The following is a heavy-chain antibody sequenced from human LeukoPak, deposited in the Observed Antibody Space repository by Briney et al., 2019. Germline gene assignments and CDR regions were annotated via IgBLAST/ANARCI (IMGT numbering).Heavy chain of an antibody. V-gene: IGHV1-69*13. J-gene: IGHJ6*03. CDR2: IIPIFGTA. D-gene: IGHD3-10*01. Sequence: GASVKVSCKASGYTFTGYYMHWVRQAPGQGLEWMGGIIPIFGTANYAQKFQGRVTITADESTSTAYMELSSLRSEDTAVYYCARDLRKGSYPPYYYYYYMDVWGKGTTVTISS. CDR3: ARDLRKGSYPPYYYYYYMDV. CDR1: GYTFTGYY.